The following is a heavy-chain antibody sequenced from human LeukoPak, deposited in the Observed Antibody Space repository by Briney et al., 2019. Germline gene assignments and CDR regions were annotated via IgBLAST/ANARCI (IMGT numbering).Heavy chain of an antibody. CDR2: IWYDGSNK. Sequence: GRSLRLSCAASGFTFSSYGMHWVRQAPGKGLEWVAVIWYDGSNKYYADSVKGRFTISRDNSKNTLYLQMNGLRAEDTAVYYCAREEYSSSSTFDYWGQGTLVTVSS. D-gene: IGHD6-6*01. J-gene: IGHJ4*02. V-gene: IGHV3-33*01. CDR1: GFTFSSYG. CDR3: AREEYSSSSTFDY.